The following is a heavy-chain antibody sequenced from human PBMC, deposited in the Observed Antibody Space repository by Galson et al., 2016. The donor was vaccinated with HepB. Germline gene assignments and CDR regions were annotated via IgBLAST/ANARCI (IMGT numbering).Heavy chain of an antibody. Sequence: SVKVSCKASGGTFGTSAINWVRQAPGQGLEWMGSIMPILVTSSYAQNFQGRVTITADESTNTAYMELRSLRSEDTAVYYCARIDGGPFDSWGQGTLVTVSS. CDR3: ARIDGGPFDS. J-gene: IGHJ4*02. CDR1: GGTFGTSA. CDR2: IMPILVTS. V-gene: IGHV1-69*11. D-gene: IGHD4-23*01.